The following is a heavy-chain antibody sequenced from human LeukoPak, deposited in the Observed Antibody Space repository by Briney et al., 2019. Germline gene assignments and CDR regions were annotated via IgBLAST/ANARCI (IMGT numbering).Heavy chain of an antibody. V-gene: IGHV3-30*04. Sequence: PGRSLRLSCAASGFTFSSYAMHWVRQAPGKGLEWVAVISYDGSNKYYADSVKGRFTISRDNSKNTLYLQMNSLRAEDTAVYYCAREGVSIAVAGYYFGYWGQGTLVTVSS. CDR3: AREGVSIAVAGYYFGY. D-gene: IGHD6-19*01. J-gene: IGHJ4*02. CDR2: ISYDGSNK. CDR1: GFTFSSYA.